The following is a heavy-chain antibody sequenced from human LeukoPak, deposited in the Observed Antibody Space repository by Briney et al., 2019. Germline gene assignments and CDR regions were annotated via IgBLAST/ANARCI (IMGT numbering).Heavy chain of an antibody. Sequence: GGSLRLSCAASGFTFSNAWMNWVRQAPGKGLEWVSYITSSGSTIYYTDSVKGRFTISRDNAKNSLLLQMNSLTGGDTAGYYCARDLKMWHVRDYWGRGNLATVS. V-gene: IGHV3-48*04. J-gene: IGHJ4*02. CDR3: ARDLKMWHVRDY. CDR1: GFTFSNAW. CDR2: ITSSGSTI. D-gene: IGHD2-21*01.